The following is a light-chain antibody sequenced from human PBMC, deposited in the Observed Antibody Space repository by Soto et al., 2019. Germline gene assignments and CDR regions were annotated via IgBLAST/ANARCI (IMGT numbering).Light chain of an antibody. V-gene: IGKV1-5*03. CDR2: ETS. CDR3: QYYNDYCWT. CDR1: QTISSW. Sequence: DIQLTQSPSTLSASVGDRVTITCRASQTISSWLAWYQQKPGKAPNLLIYETSNLESGVPSRFSGSGSGTEFTLTISRLQPDDFATYYRQYYNDYCWTFGQGTKVEIK. J-gene: IGKJ1*01.